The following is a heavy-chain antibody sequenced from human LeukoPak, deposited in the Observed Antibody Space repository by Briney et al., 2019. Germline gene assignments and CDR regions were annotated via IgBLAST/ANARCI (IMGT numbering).Heavy chain of an antibody. V-gene: IGHV3-23*01. CDR1: GFTFSSYA. Sequence: PGGSLRLSCAASGFTFSSYAMSWVRQAPGKGLQWVSIISGSGGSTYYADSVKGRFTISRDNAKNSLYLQMNSLRDEDTAVYYCASDWDLDYWGQGTLVTVSS. D-gene: IGHD3-9*01. J-gene: IGHJ4*02. CDR3: ASDWDLDY. CDR2: ISGSGGST.